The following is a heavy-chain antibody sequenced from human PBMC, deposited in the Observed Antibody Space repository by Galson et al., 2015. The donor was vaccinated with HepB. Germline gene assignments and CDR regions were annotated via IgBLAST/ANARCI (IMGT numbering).Heavy chain of an antibody. J-gene: IGHJ4*02. Sequence: SLRLSCTASGFTFRNYAMHWVRQAPGKGLEWVAFILYDGSNKYYAHTFKGRVTISRDTSKNTLYLQMNSLRAEDTALYYCARDFSPTGLCGLEYWGQGTLVTVSS. CDR3: ARDFSPTGLCGLEY. V-gene: IGHV3-30-3*01. CDR1: GFTFRNYA. CDR2: ILYDGSNK. D-gene: IGHD1-1*01.